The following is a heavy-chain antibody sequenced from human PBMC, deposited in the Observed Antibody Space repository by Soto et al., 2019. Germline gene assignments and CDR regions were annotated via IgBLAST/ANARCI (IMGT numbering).Heavy chain of an antibody. CDR2: IDPSDSYT. CDR1: GYSFTSYW. V-gene: IGHV5-10-1*01. D-gene: IGHD5-12*01. CDR3: ARTSGYSGYDSDY. Sequence: GESLKISCKGSGYSFTSYWISLVRQIPGKGLEWMGRIDPSDSYTNYSPSFQGHVTISADKSISTAYLQWSSLKASDTAMYYCARTSGYSGYDSDYWGQGTLVTVSS. J-gene: IGHJ4*02.